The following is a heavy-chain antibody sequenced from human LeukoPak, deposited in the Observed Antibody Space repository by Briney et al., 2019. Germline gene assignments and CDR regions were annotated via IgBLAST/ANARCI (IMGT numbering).Heavy chain of an antibody. CDR1: GYTFTGYC. V-gene: IGHV1-2*06. J-gene: IGHJ4*02. CDR3: ARVGLRYFDWLVY. D-gene: IGHD3-9*01. Sequence: ASVKVSCKASGYTFTGYCMHWVRQAPGQGLEWMGRINPNSGGTNYAQKFQGRVTMTRDTSISTAYMELSRLRSDDTAVYYCARVGLRYFDWLVYWGQGTLVTVSS. CDR2: INPNSGGT.